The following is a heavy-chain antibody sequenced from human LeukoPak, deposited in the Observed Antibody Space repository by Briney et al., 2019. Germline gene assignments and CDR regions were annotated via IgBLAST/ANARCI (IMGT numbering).Heavy chain of an antibody. CDR3: ARGGHRQKEF. D-gene: IGHD3-10*01. V-gene: IGHV3-7*01. Sequence: GGSLRLSCAASGFTLSNFWMTWVRQSPGKGLEWVAIIKHDGSAKYYVDSVKGRFTISRDNAKNSLYLQMSSLRAEDTAVYYCARGGHRQKEFWGQGTLVTVSS. CDR2: IKHDGSAK. J-gene: IGHJ4*02. CDR1: GFTLSNFW.